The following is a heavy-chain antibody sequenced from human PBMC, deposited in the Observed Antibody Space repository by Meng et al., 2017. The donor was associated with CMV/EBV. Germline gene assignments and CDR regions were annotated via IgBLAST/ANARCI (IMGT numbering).Heavy chain of an antibody. CDR2: INPSGGST. CDR3: ARDKIQLWPTVGYFDY. CDR1: GYTFTSYY. V-gene: IGHV1-46*01. Sequence: QGWLVRAGAEVKKPGASVKVYCKASGYTFTSYYMHGGRQATGQGLEWMGIINPSGGSTSYAQKFQGRVTMTRDTSTSTVYMELSSLRSEDTAVYYCARDKIQLWPTVGYFDYWGQGTLVTVSS. J-gene: IGHJ4*02. D-gene: IGHD5-18*01.